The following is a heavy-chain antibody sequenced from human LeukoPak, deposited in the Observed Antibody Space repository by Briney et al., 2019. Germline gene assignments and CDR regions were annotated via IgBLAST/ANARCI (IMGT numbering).Heavy chain of an antibody. J-gene: IGHJ4*02. CDR3: AGFGELSLDY. CDR1: GGSISSGDYY. D-gene: IGHD3-10*01. Sequence: PSETLSLTCTVSGGSISSGDYYWGWLRQPPGTGLEWLGYIYYSGGTYYNPSLKSRVTISVDTSKNQFSLKLSSVTAADTAVYYCAGFGELSLDYWGQGTLVTVSS. CDR2: IYYSGGT. V-gene: IGHV4-30-4*01.